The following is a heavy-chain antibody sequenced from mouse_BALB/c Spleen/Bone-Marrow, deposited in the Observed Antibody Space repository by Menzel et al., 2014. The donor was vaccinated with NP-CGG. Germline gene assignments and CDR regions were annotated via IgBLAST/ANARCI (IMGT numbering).Heavy chain of an antibody. CDR3: ARDGDYTYAWFAY. J-gene: IGHJ3*01. D-gene: IGHD2-14*01. CDR2: ISDGGSYT. CDR1: GFTFSDYY. Sequence: EVKLMESGGGLVKPGGSLKLSCAASGFTFSDYYMYWVRQTPEKRLEWVATISDGGSYTCYPDSVKGRFTISRDNAKNNLYLQMSSLKSEDTAMYYCARDGDYTYAWFAYWGQGTLVTVSA. V-gene: IGHV5-4*02.